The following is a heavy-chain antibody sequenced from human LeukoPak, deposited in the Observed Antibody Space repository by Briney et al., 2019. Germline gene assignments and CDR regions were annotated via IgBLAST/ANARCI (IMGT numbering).Heavy chain of an antibody. J-gene: IGHJ2*01. D-gene: IGHD4-17*01. V-gene: IGHV3-30*02. CDR2: IRYDGSNK. Sequence: PGGSLRLSCAASGFTFSSYGMHWVRQAPGKGLEWVAFIRYDGSNKYYADSVKGRFTISRDNTKNSLYLQIDSLRAEDTAVYYCARKLGGFGDYGWYFDLWGRGTLVTVSS. CDR3: ARKLGGFGDYGWYFDL. CDR1: GFTFSSYG.